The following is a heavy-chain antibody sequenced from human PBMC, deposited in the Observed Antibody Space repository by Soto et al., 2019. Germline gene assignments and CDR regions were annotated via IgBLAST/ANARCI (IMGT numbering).Heavy chain of an antibody. Sequence: EVQLVESGGGLVQPGGSLRLSCAASGFTFSAHYMDWVRQAPGKGLEWVGRIKNKANSYTTEYAASVEGRFTISREDSQNSLYLEMNSLKTEDTAVYYWARVSLVGPSGGRYFDYLGQGSQVAVSS. J-gene: IGHJ4*02. D-gene: IGHD1-26*01. CDR1: GFTFSAHY. V-gene: IGHV3-72*01. CDR2: IKNKANSYTT. CDR3: ARVSLVGPSGGRYFDY.